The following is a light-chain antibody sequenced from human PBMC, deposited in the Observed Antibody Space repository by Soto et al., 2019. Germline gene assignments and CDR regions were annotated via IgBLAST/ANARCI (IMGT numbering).Light chain of an antibody. CDR1: QSIGDW. CDR2: KAS. CDR3: QQFNSYPWT. V-gene: IGKV1-5*03. Sequence: DIQMTQSPSTLSASVGDRVTITCRASQSIGDWLAWYQQKPGKAPNLLIYKASSLESGVPSRFSGSGSGTEFTVTISSLQPEDFATYYCQQFNSYPWTFGQGTEVEIK. J-gene: IGKJ1*01.